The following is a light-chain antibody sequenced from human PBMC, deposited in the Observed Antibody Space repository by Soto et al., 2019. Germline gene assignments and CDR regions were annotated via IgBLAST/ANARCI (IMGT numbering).Light chain of an antibody. CDR3: QQSYSIPFT. Sequence: DIQITQSPSSLSASVGDIVTITCRAGQGISTYLNWYQQKPGKAPKILIYATSSLQIGVPARFSASGSGTDFTLTISSLQPEDFATYYCQQSYSIPFTFGPGTKVDIK. CDR1: QGISTY. J-gene: IGKJ3*01. CDR2: ATS. V-gene: IGKV1-39*01.